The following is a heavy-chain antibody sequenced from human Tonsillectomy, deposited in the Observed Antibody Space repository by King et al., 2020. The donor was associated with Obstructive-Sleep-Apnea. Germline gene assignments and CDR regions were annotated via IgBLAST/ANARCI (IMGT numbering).Heavy chain of an antibody. CDR3: AKAQGIAAAGIDAIDI. D-gene: IGHD6-13*01. J-gene: IGHJ3*02. CDR1: GFTFSSYG. CDR2: ITYDGSDK. Sequence: QLVQSGGGVVQPGRSLRLSCAASGFTFSSYGMHWVRQAPGKGREWVTVITYDGSDKFYADSVQGRFTISRDNSKNTLSLQMNSLRVEDTAVYYCAKAQGIAAAGIDAIDIWGQGTMVTVSS. V-gene: IGHV3-30*18.